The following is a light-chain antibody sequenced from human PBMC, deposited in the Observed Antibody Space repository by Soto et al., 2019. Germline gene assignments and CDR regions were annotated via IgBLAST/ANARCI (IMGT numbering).Light chain of an antibody. CDR1: SNDVGDYNY. Sequence: QSALTQPASVSGSPGQSITISCTGTSNDVGDYNYVSWYQQHPGKAPKLMIYDVSNRPSGVSNRFSGSKSGNTASLTISGLQAEDEDYYYCCSYTTSSTLVFGGGTKLTVL. CDR2: DVS. J-gene: IGLJ2*01. CDR3: CSYTTSSTLV. V-gene: IGLV2-14*01.